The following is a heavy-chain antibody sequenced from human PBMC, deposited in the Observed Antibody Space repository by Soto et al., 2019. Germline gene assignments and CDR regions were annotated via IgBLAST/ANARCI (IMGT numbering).Heavy chain of an antibody. V-gene: IGHV4-39*02. J-gene: IGHJ4*02. Sequence: QLQLHESGPGRVRPSETLSLTCNVSGDSISNAFYYWGWIRQPPGKGLEWIGRISYTGRTLYNPFLKSRLSLSIDRSRSQFSLKVAAVTAPDTALYYCVSESVEPLTIFDYWGQGALVTVSS. D-gene: IGHD1-26*01. CDR2: ISYTGRT. CDR3: VSESVEPLTIFDY. CDR1: GDSISNAFYY.